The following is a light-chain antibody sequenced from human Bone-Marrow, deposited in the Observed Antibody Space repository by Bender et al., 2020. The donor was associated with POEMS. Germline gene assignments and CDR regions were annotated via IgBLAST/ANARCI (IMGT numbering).Light chain of an antibody. J-gene: IGLJ7*01. CDR2: ANK. CDR3: HSYDSSLSGAV. V-gene: IGLV1-40*01. CDR1: NSNIGAGYD. Sequence: QSVLTQPPSVSGAPGQTATISCTGSNSNIGAGYDVHWYQQLPGTAPKLLIYANKSRPPGVPDRFSGSKSGTSASLAITGLQADDEADYYCHSYDSSLSGAVFGGGTHLTVL.